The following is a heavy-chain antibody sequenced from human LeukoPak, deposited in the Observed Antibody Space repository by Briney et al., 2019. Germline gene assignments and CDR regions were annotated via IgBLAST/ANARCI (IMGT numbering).Heavy chain of an antibody. CDR1: GGSISSYY. J-gene: IGHJ4*02. D-gene: IGHD3-3*01. CDR3: ARGRGASPYYDFWSGYYSGLFDY. CDR2: IYYSGST. V-gene: IGHV4-59*01. Sequence: PSETLSLTCTVSGGSISSYYWSWIRQPPGKGLEWIGYIYYSGSTNYNPSLKSRVTISVDTSKNQFSLKLSSVTAADTAVYYCARGRGASPYYDFWSGYYSGLFDYWGQGTLVTVSS.